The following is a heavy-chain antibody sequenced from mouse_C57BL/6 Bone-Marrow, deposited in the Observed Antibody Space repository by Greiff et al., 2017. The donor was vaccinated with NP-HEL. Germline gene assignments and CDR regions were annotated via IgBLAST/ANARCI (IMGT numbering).Heavy chain of an antibody. CDR2: INPGSGGT. Sequence: VQLQQSGAELVRPGTSVKVSCKASGYAFTNYLIEWVKQRPGQGLEWIGVINPGSGGTNYNEKFKGKATLTADKSSSTAYMQLNSLTSEDSAVYFCARYPYYYGSSPWFAYWGQGTLVTVSA. J-gene: IGHJ3*01. D-gene: IGHD1-1*01. V-gene: IGHV1-54*01. CDR1: GYAFTNYL. CDR3: ARYPYYYGSSPWFAY.